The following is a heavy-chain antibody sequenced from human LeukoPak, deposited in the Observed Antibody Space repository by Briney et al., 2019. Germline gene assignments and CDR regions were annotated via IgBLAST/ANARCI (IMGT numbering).Heavy chain of an antibody. J-gene: IGHJ4*02. CDR2: ISGSGDIT. CDR3: AKETKERFEELSPD. V-gene: IGHV3-23*01. D-gene: IGHD3-16*02. Sequence: GGSLRLSCAASGFNFRSYAMCWVRQAPGKGLEWISAISGSGDITYYTDSMKGRFTISGDNSKNTLYLQMNSLRADDTAVYYCAKETKERFEELSPDWGQGILVTVSS. CDR1: GFNFRSYA.